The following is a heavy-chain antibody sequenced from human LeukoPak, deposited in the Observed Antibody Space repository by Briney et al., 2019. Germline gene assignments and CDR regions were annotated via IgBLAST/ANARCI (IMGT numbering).Heavy chain of an antibody. CDR2: INTNTGNP. CDR1: GYTFTSYA. J-gene: IGHJ6*02. V-gene: IGHV7-4-1*02. D-gene: IGHD3-3*01. CDR3: ARDRRVIFGVARALVYYGMDV. Sequence: ASVKVSCKASGYTFTSYAMNWERQAPGQGLEWMGWINTNTGNPTYAQGFTGRFVFSLDTSVSTAYLQISSLKAEDTAVYYCARDRRVIFGVARALVYYGMDVWGQGTTVTVSS.